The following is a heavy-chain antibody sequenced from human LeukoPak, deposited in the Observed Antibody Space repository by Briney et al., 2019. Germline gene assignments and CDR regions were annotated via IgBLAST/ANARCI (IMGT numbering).Heavy chain of an antibody. J-gene: IGHJ4*02. CDR1: GFTFSDYY. CDR2: ISSSDSNT. CDR3: AKVTYGSGTYGAFDS. Sequence: GGSLRLSCAASGFTFSDYYMSWIRQAPGKGLVWVSYISSSDSNTYYADSVKGRFTISRDNSKNTLYLQMNSLRAEDTAIYYCAKVTYGSGTYGAFDSWGQGTLVTVSS. D-gene: IGHD3-10*01. V-gene: IGHV3-11*01.